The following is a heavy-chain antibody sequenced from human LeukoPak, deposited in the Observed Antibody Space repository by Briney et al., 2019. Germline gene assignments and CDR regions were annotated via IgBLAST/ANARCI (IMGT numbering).Heavy chain of an antibody. CDR1: GYSISSGYY. V-gene: IGHV4-38-2*02. D-gene: IGHD3-10*01. CDR3: ARVAAGSGSYYGIDY. J-gene: IGHJ4*02. Sequence: SETLSLTCTGSGYSISSGYYWGWIRQPPGKGLEWIGSIYHSGSTYYNPSLKSRVTISVDTSKNQFSLKRSSVTAADTAVYYCARVAAGSGSYYGIDYWGQGTLVTVSS. CDR2: IYHSGST.